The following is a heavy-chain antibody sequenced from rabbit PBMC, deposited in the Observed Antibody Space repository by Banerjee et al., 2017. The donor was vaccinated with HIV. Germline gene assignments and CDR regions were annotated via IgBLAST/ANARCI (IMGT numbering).Heavy chain of an antibody. CDR2: IYAGSSGST. D-gene: IGHD1-1*01. V-gene: IGHV1S40*01. J-gene: IGHJ6*01. CDR1: GFSFSSSYY. Sequence: QSLEESGGDLVKPGASLTLTCTASGFSFSSSYYMCWVRQAPGKGLEWIACIYAGSSGSTYYASWAKGRFTISKTSSTTVALQMTSLTAADTATCFCARGSAYYLTRLDLRGPGTLVTVS. CDR3: ARGSAYYLTRLDL.